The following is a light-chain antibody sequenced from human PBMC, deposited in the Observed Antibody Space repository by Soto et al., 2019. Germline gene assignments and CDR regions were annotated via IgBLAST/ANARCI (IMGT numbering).Light chain of an antibody. CDR1: QSVSSSY. CDR2: GAS. CDR3: WQHDSSSPSFT. J-gene: IGKJ3*01. V-gene: IGKV3-20*01. Sequence: EIVLTQSPGTLSLSPGERATLSCRASQSVSSSYLAWYQQKPGQAPRLLIYGASSRATGIPDRFSGSGSGTEFSLPISSMVPDEFAVFYCWQHDSSSPSFTFGPGTKVEIQ.